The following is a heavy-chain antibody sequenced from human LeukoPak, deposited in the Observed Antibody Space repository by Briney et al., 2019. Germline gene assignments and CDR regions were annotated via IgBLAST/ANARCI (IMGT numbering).Heavy chain of an antibody. Sequence: SPSETLSLTCTVSGGSISSYYWSWIRQPPGKGLEWIGYIYYSGSTNYNPSLKSRVTISVDTSKNQFSLKLSSVTAADTAVYYCARGEMATIPDYWGQGTLVTVSS. CDR1: GGSISSYY. CDR2: IYYSGST. D-gene: IGHD5-24*01. J-gene: IGHJ4*02. CDR3: ARGEMATIPDY. V-gene: IGHV4-59*08.